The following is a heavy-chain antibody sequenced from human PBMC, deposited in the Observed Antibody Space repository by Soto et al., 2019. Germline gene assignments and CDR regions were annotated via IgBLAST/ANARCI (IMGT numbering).Heavy chain of an antibody. CDR1: QFTVSTKY. J-gene: IGHJ3*02. Sequence: GSLLVPCLASQFTVSTKYMSWVRQAPGKGLEWVSVIYSGGSTYYADSVKGRFTISRDISKNTVYLQMNSLRADDTAVYYCATGVYSYGPDAFDIWGQGTMVTV. D-gene: IGHD5-18*01. CDR2: IYSGGST. CDR3: ATGVYSYGPDAFDI. V-gene: IGHV3-53*01.